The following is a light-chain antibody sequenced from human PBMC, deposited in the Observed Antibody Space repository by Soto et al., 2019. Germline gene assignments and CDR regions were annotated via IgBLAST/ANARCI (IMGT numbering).Light chain of an antibody. Sequence: QSVLTQPPSVSGAPGQRVTISCTGSSSNIGAGYDVHWYQLLPGTAPKLLIYGNSNRPSGVPDRFSGSKSGTSASLAITGLQAEDEADYYCQSYDSSLSGYVVFGGGTKVTVL. CDR3: QSYDSSLSGYVV. CDR1: SSNIGAGYD. CDR2: GNS. V-gene: IGLV1-40*01. J-gene: IGLJ2*01.